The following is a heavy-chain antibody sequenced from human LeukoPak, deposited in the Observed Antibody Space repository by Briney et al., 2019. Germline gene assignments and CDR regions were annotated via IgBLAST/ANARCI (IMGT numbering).Heavy chain of an antibody. V-gene: IGHV1-69-2*01. CDR1: GYTFTDYY. Sequence: ASVKVSCKVSGYTFTDYYMHWVQQAPGKGLEWMGLVDPEDGETIYAEKFQGRVTITADTSTDTAYMELSNLRSEDTAVYYCATVYYYGSGSYYKEIFDYWGQGSLVTVSS. D-gene: IGHD3-10*01. CDR2: VDPEDGET. CDR3: ATVYYYGSGSYYKEIFDY. J-gene: IGHJ4*02.